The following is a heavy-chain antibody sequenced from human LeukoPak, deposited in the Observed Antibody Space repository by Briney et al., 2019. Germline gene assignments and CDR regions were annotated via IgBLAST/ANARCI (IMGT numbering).Heavy chain of an antibody. D-gene: IGHD6-13*01. V-gene: IGHV3-23*01. CDR2: ISGDGVST. J-gene: IGHJ4*02. Sequence: GGSLRLSCAASGFTFSSYAMSWVRQAPGKGLEWVSAISGDGVSTYYADSVKGLFTISRDNSKSTVYLQMSSLRAEDTATYYCAKDYEASTSWREFFDFWGQGTLVTVSS. CDR1: GFTFSSYA. CDR3: AKDYEASTSWREFFDF.